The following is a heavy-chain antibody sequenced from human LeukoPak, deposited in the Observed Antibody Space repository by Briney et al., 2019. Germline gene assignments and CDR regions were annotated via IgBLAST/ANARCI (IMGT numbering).Heavy chain of an antibody. Sequence: SETLSLTCTVSGGSISSHYWSWIRQPPGKGLEWIGYIYYSGSTNYNPSLKSRVTISVDTSKNQFSLKLSSVTAADPAVYYCARADLEWLLYFDYWGQGTLVTVSS. CDR1: GGSISSHY. CDR3: ARADLEWLLYFDY. D-gene: IGHD3-3*01. J-gene: IGHJ4*02. V-gene: IGHV4-59*11. CDR2: IYYSGST.